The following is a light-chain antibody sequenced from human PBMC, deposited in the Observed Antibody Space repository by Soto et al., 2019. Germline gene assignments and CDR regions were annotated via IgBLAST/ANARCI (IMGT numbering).Light chain of an antibody. CDR2: DVS. CDR1: SSDVGGYNY. V-gene: IGLV2-14*03. CDR3: SLYTSSKTLV. Sequence: QSALTQPASVSGSPGQSITISCTGTSSDVGGYNYVSWYQQHPGKAPNLVIYDVSNRPSGVSNRFSGSKSGNTASLTISGLQAEDEADYYCSLYTSSKTLVLGGGTKLIVL. J-gene: IGLJ2*01.